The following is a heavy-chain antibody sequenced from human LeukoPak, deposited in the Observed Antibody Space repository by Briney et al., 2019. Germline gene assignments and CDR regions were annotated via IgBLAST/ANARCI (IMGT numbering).Heavy chain of an antibody. CDR2: VGGRGAKT. D-gene: IGHD2-2*01. CDR1: GFTFSGYA. CDR3: AKRGDCSGTCTYDY. V-gene: IGHV3-23*01. J-gene: IGHJ4*02. Sequence: GGSLRLSCAASGFTFSGYAIHWVRHAPGKGLEWVSIVGGRGAKTYYADSVKGRFTISRDNSKNTVYLQMSSLRAEDTAVYYCAKRGDCSGTCTYDYWGQGTLVTVSS.